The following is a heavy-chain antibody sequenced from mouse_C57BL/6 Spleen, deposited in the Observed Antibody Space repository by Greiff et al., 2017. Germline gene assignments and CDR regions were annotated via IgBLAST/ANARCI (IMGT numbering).Heavy chain of an antibody. CDR3: AREGIYYDYDVKAWFAY. V-gene: IGHV1-26*01. Sequence: VQLQQSGPELVKPGASVKISCKASGYTFTDYYMNWVKQSHGKSLEWIGDINPNNGGTSYNQKFKGKATLTVDKSSSTAYMELRSLTSEDSAVYYCAREGIYYDYDVKAWFAYWGQGTLVTVSA. CDR2: INPNNGGT. J-gene: IGHJ3*01. D-gene: IGHD2-4*01. CDR1: GYTFTDYY.